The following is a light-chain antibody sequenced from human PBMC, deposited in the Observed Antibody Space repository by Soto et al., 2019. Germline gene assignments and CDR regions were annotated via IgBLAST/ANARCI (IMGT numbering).Light chain of an antibody. CDR1: SSDVGGYNY. Sequence: QSALTQPPSASGSPGQSVTISCTGTSSDVGGYNYVSWYQQHPGKAPKLVIYEVSKWPSGVPDRFSGSKSGNTASLTVSGLQAEDEADYYCSSYAGSNNFDVVFGGGTKLTVL. J-gene: IGLJ2*01. V-gene: IGLV2-8*01. CDR3: SSYAGSNNFDVV. CDR2: EVS.